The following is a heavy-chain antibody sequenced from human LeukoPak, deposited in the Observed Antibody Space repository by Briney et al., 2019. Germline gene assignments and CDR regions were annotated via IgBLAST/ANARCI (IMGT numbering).Heavy chain of an antibody. CDR1: GYTFTDYH. Sequence: GATVKISCKASGYTFTDYHMHWVQQAPGKGLEWMGGFDPEDGETIYAQKFQGRVTMTEDTSTDTAYMELSSLRSEDTAVYYCATGRRYYDSSVLGGWGQGTLVTVSS. J-gene: IGHJ4*02. CDR3: ATGRRYYDSSVLGG. CDR2: FDPEDGET. D-gene: IGHD3-22*01. V-gene: IGHV1-69-2*01.